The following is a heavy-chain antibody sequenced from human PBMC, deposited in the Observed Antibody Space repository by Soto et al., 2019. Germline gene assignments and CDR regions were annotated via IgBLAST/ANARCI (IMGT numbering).Heavy chain of an antibody. CDR1: GFTFSSYG. D-gene: IGHD1-1*01. J-gene: IGHJ6*02. V-gene: IGHV3-33*01. CDR2: IWYDGSNK. CDR3: ARETNYYGMDV. Sequence: QVQLVESGGGEVQPGRSLRLSCAASGFTFSSYGMHWVRQAPGKGLEWVAVIWYDGSNKYYADSVKGRFTISRDNSKNTLYLQMNSLRAEDTAVYYCARETNYYGMDVWGQGTTVTVSS.